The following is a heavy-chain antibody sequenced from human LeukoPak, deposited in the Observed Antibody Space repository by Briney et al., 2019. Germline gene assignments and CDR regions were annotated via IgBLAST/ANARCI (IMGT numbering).Heavy chain of an antibody. CDR1: GFTFDDYT. CDR3: AREDHFAS. J-gene: IGHJ4*02. V-gene: IGHV3-9*01. Sequence: GGSLRLSCAASGFTFDDYTMHWVRQAPGKGLEWVSGITWNSGSIGYADSVRGRFTISRDNAKNSLYLEMNSLRAEDTALYYCAREDHFASWGQGTLVTVSS. CDR2: ITWNSGSI.